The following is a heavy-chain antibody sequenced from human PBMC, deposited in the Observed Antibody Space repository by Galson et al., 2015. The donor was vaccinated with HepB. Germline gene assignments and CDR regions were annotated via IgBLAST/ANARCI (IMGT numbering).Heavy chain of an antibody. V-gene: IGHV3-30-3*01. Sequence: SLRLSCAASGFTFSSYAMHWVRQAPGKGLEWVAVISYDGSNKYYADSVKGRFTISRDNSKNTLYLQMNSLRAEDTAVYYCARDRVGALPPYYFDYWGQGTLVTVSS. CDR2: ISYDGSNK. D-gene: IGHD1-26*01. J-gene: IGHJ4*02. CDR1: GFTFSSYA. CDR3: ARDRVGALPPYYFDY.